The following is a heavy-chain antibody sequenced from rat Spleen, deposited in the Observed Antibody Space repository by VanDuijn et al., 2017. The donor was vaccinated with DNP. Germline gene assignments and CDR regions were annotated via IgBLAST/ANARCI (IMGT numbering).Heavy chain of an antibody. V-gene: IGHV5-58*01. D-gene: IGHD1-2*01. J-gene: IGHJ4*01. Sequence: EVKLVESGGGLVQPGRSLKLSCAASGFNFNDNWMAWVRPAPGTGLEWVVSINTDGGSNYYQDSVKGRFHISRDNAENTVYLQMNSLRSEDTATYYCAKGYYSSYAYVMDAWGQGASVTVSS. CDR3: AKGYYSSYAYVMDA. CDR1: GFNFNDNW. CDR2: INTDGGSN.